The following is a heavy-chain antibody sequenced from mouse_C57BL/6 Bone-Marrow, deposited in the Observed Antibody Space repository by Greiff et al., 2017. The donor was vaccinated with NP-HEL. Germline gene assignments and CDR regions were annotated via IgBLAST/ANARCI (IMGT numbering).Heavy chain of an antibody. CDR3: ARRGGYDYDAGYWYFDV. J-gene: IGHJ1*03. Sequence: VQLQQSVAELVRPGASVKLSCTASGFNIKNTYMHWVKQRPEQGLEWIGRIDPANGNTKYAPKFQGKATITADTSSNTAYLQLSSLTSEDTAIYYCARRGGYDYDAGYWYFDVWGTGTTVTVSS. CDR2: IDPANGNT. CDR1: GFNIKNTY. D-gene: IGHD2-4*01. V-gene: IGHV14-3*01.